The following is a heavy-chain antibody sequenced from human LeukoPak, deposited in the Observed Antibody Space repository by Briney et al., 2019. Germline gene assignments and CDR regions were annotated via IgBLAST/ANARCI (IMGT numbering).Heavy chain of an antibody. CDR1: GFTISTNY. CDR3: ARDWSAAVYAPFDY. CDR2: ISDDGSKK. J-gene: IGHJ4*02. V-gene: IGHV3-30*03. Sequence: GGSLRLSCAASGFTISTNYMSWVRQAPDKGLEWVAVISDDGSKKYHADSVKGRFTISRDNSENTLYLQMKSLRHEDTAVYYCARDWSAAVYAPFDYWGQGTLVTVSS. D-gene: IGHD5/OR15-5a*01.